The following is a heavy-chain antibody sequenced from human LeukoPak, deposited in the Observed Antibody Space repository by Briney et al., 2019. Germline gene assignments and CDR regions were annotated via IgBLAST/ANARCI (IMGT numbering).Heavy chain of an antibody. J-gene: IGHJ3*02. V-gene: IGHV1-18*01. CDR3: ARDLPIVGATEDAFDI. CDR1: GYTFTSYG. Sequence: ASVKVSCKASGYTFTSYGISWVRQAPGQGLEWMGWISAYNGNTNYAQKLQGRVTMTTDTSTSTAYMELRSLRSDDTAVYYCARDLPIVGATEDAFDIWGQGTMVTVSS. D-gene: IGHD1-26*01. CDR2: ISAYNGNT.